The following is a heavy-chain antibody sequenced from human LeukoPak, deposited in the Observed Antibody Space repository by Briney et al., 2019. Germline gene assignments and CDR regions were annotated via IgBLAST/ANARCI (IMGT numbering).Heavy chain of an antibody. J-gene: IGHJ4*02. V-gene: IGHV1-2*02. CDR1: GYTFTGYY. CDR3: ARAITRSLVRGLDY. Sequence: ASVKVSCKASGYTFTGYYMHGVRQAPGQGLEWMGWINPNSGGTNYAQKFQGRVTMTRDTSISTAYMELSRLRSDDTAVYYCARAITRSLVRGLDYWGQGTLVTVSS. CDR2: INPNSGGT. D-gene: IGHD3-10*01.